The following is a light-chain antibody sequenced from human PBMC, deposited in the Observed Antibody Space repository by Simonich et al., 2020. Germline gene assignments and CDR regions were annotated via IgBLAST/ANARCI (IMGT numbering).Light chain of an antibody. V-gene: IGKV1-27*01. CDR1: QGISNY. CDR2: AAS. Sequence: DIQMTQSPSSLSASVGDRVTITCRASQGISNYLAWYQQKPGKVPKLLIYAASTLQSGGPSRFSGSGSGTDFTLTISSLQPEDVATYYCQQYYSTPPLTFGGGTKVEIK. CDR3: QQYYSTPPLT. J-gene: IGKJ4*01.